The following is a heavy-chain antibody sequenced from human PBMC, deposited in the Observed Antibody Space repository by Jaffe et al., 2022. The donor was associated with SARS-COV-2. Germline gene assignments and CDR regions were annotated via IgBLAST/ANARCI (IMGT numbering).Heavy chain of an antibody. CDR3: ARERVLRYFDWSTDAFDI. V-gene: IGHV4-61*02. CDR1: GGSISSGSYY. D-gene: IGHD3-9*01. CDR2: IYTSGST. J-gene: IGHJ3*02. Sequence: QVQLQESGPGLVKPSQTLSLTCTVSGGSISSGSYYWSWIRQPAGKGLEWIGRIYTSGSTNYNPSLKSRVTISVDTSKNQFSLKLSSVTAADTAVYYCARERVLRYFDWSTDAFDIWGQGTMVTVSS.